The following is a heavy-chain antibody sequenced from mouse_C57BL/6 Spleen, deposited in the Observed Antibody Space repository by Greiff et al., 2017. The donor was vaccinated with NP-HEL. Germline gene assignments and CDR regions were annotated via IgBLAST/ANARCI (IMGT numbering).Heavy chain of an antibody. V-gene: IGHV1-55*01. CDR1: GYTFTSYW. Sequence: QVQLKQPGAELVKPGASVKMSCKASGYTFTSYWITWVKQRPGQGLEWIGDIYPGSGSTNYNEKFKSKATLTVDTSSSTAYMQLSSLTSEDSAVYYCAIYYDYGGYFDVWGTGTTVTVSS. J-gene: IGHJ1*03. D-gene: IGHD2-4*01. CDR2: IYPGSGST. CDR3: AIYYDYGGYFDV.